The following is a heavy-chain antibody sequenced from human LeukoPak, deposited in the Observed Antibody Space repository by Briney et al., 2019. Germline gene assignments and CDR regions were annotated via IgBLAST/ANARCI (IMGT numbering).Heavy chain of an antibody. D-gene: IGHD6-6*01. CDR1: GFTFSTYS. V-gene: IGHV3-48*02. CDR2: ISSSSSTI. CDR3: ARDKYGTIDY. Sequence: GGSLRLSCAASGFTFSTYSMHWVRQAPGKGLEWVSYISSSSSTIFYADSFKGRFTISRDNAKSSLFLQMNSLRDEDTAIYYCARDKYGTIDYWGQGTLVTVSS. J-gene: IGHJ4*02.